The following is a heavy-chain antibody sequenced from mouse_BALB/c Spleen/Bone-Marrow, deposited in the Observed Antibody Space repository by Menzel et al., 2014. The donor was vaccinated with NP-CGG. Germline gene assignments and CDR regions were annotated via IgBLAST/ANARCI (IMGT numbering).Heavy chain of an antibody. CDR2: INPKNGDT. V-gene: IGHV1-18*01. Sequence: SGPELVKPGASMKMSCKASGYTFTDYYMKWVRQSHGKSLEWIGDINPKNGDTFYNQKFKDKATLTEDKSSSTAYMQQDSLTSEDAAAHYCVISLRLYWYFDVWGAGTTVTVSS. J-gene: IGHJ1*01. CDR1: GYTFTDYY. D-gene: IGHD2-12*01. CDR3: VISLRLYWYFDV.